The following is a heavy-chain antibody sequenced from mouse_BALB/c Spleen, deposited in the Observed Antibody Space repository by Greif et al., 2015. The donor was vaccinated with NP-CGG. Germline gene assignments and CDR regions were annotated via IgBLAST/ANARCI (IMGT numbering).Heavy chain of an antibody. CDR2: IYPGDGDT. CDR1: GYAFSSSW. CDR3: ARGGITTDAMDY. D-gene: IGHD1-2*01. V-gene: IGHV1-82*01. Sequence: QVQLQQSGPELVKPGASVKISCKASGYAFSSSWMNWVKQRPGQGLEWIGRIYPGDGDTNYNGKFKGKATLTADKSSSTAYMQLSCLTSVDSAVYFCARGGITTDAMDYWGQGTSVTVSS. J-gene: IGHJ4*01.